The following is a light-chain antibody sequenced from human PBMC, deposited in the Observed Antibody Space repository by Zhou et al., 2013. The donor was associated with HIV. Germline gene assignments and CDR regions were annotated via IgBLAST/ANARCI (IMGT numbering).Light chain of an antibody. Sequence: GDRVTITCRASQEINKYLVWYQQKPGRVPKLLIYAASTLQSGVASRFSGSGSGTDFTLTIASLQPEDVATYYCQKYNSAPXTFGPGTKVDLK. J-gene: IGKJ3*01. CDR1: QEINKY. CDR2: AAS. CDR3: QKYNSAPXT. V-gene: IGKV1-27*01.